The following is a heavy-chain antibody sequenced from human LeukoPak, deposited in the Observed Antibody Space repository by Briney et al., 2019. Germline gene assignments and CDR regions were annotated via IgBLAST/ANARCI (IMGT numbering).Heavy chain of an antibody. CDR1: GFTFSSYW. J-gene: IGHJ4*02. V-gene: IGHV3-7*01. Sequence: QTGGSLRLSCAASGFTFSSYWMSWVRQAPGKGLEWVANIKQDGSEKYYVDSVKGRFTISRDNAKNSLYLQMNSLRAEDTAVYYCARYSGYDPLEPFDYRGQGTLVTVSS. CDR3: ARYSGYDPLEPFDY. CDR2: IKQDGSEK. D-gene: IGHD5-12*01.